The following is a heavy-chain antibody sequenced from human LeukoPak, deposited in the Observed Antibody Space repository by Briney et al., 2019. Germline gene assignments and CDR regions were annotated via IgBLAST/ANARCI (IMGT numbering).Heavy chain of an antibody. CDR3: ARGRRANKNYFDY. CDR2: MNPNSGNT. CDR1: GYTFTGYY. V-gene: IGHV1-8*03. Sequence: GASVKVSCKASGYTFTGYYMHWVRQATGQGLEWMGWMNPNSGNTGYAQKFQGRVTITRNTSISTAYMELSSLRSEDTAVYYCARGRRANKNYFDYWGQGTLVTVSS. D-gene: IGHD4/OR15-4a*01. J-gene: IGHJ4*02.